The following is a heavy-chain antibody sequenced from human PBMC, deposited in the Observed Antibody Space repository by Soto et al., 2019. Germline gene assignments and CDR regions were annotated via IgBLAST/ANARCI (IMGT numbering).Heavy chain of an antibody. D-gene: IGHD2-21*02. CDR1: GYTFTRSG. V-gene: IGHV1-18*01. J-gene: IGHJ5*02. CDR2: ISSYNGDT. CDR3: ARDKGAYCGGDCYSTWFDP. Sequence: ASVKVSCTASGYTFTRSGISWVRQAPGQGPEWMGWISSYNGDTNYAQTFQGRVTMTTDTSTSTAYMELRSLRSDDTAVYYCARDKGAYCGGDCYSTWFDPWGQGTLVTVSS.